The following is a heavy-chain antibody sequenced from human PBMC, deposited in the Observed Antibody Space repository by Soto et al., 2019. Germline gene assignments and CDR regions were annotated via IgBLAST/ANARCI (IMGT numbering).Heavy chain of an antibody. CDR1: GYTFTSYG. J-gene: IGHJ4*02. D-gene: IGHD3-3*01. Sequence: QVQLVQSGAEVKKPGAAVKVSCKASGYTFTSYGISWVRHAPGQGLEWMGWISAYNGNTNYAQKLQGRVTMTTDTSTSTAYMELRSLRSDDTAVYYCASSRPGYDFWSGSFDYWGQGTLVTVSS. V-gene: IGHV1-18*04. CDR3: ASSRPGYDFWSGSFDY. CDR2: ISAYNGNT.